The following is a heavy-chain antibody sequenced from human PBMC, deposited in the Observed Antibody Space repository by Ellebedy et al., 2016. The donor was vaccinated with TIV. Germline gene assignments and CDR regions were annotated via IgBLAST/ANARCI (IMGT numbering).Heavy chain of an antibody. J-gene: IGHJ5*02. CDR1: GGSISRSSSY. CDR3: ARWFGELLYVRWFDP. V-gene: IGHV4-39*01. Sequence: SETLSLTCTVSGGSISRSSSYWGWIRQPPGKGLEWLGSIYFNGRTFYNPSLKSRVTISLDTSKNQFSLKLTSVTVAETAVYYCARWFGELLYVRWFDPWGQGTLVTVSS. CDR2: IYFNGRT. D-gene: IGHD3-10*01.